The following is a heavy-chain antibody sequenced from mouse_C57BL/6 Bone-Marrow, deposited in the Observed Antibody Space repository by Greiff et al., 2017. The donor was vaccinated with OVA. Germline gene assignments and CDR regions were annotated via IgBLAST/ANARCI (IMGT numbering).Heavy chain of an antibody. CDR3: ARYYYGSSYHYWYFDV. CDR1: GFSLTSYG. Sequence: QVQLQQSGPGLVQPSQSLSITCTVSGFSLTSYGVHWVRQSPGKGLEWLGVIWSGGSTDYNAAFISRLSISKDNSKSQVFFKMNSLQADDTAIYYCARYYYGSSYHYWYFDVWGTGTTVTVSS. V-gene: IGHV2-2*01. CDR2: IWSGGST. J-gene: IGHJ1*03. D-gene: IGHD1-1*01.